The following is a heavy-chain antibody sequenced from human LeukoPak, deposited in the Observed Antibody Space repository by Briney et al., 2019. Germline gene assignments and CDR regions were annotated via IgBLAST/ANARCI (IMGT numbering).Heavy chain of an antibody. Sequence: ASVKVSCKASGYTFTSYAMNWVRQAPGQGLEWMGWINTNTGNPTYAQGFTGRFVFCLDTSVSTAYLQISSLKAEDTAVYYCARDSHYDFWSGSMYYFDYWGQGTLVTVSS. CDR2: INTNTGNP. D-gene: IGHD3-3*01. V-gene: IGHV7-4-1*02. J-gene: IGHJ4*02. CDR3: ARDSHYDFWSGSMYYFDY. CDR1: GYTFTSYA.